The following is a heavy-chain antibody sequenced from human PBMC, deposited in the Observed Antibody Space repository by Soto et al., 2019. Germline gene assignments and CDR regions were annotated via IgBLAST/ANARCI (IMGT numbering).Heavy chain of an antibody. CDR2: ISSSSSTI. J-gene: IGHJ5*02. Sequence: EVQLVEAGGGLVQPAGSLRLSCAASGFTFSSYSMNWVRQAPGKGLEWVSYISSSSSTIYYADSVKGRFTIYRDNAKKSLYLQMNSLRAEDTALYYCARAEVRKYCSGGSCYTGTRQNTDWFDPWGQGTLVTVSS. CDR3: ARAEVRKYCSGGSCYTGTRQNTDWFDP. CDR1: GFTFSSYS. D-gene: IGHD2-15*01. V-gene: IGHV3-48*01.